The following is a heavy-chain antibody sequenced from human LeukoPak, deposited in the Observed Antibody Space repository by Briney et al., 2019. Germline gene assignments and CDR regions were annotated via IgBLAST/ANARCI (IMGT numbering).Heavy chain of an antibody. J-gene: IGHJ4*02. CDR3: ARGRTNSYGFRGEKYYFDY. CDR1: GGSFSGYY. CDR2: INHSGST. D-gene: IGHD5-18*01. Sequence: SETLSLTCAVYGGSFSGYYWSWIRQPPGKGLEWIGEINHSGSTNYNPSLKSRVTISVDTSKNQFSLKLSSVTAADTAVYYCARGRTNSYGFRGEKYYFDYWGQGTLVTVSS. V-gene: IGHV4-34*01.